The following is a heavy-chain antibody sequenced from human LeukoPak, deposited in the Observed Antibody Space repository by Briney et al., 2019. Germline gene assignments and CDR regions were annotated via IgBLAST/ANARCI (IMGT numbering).Heavy chain of an antibody. J-gene: IGHJ3*02. V-gene: IGHV3-9*01. CDR3: ARASYYYDTSGLGAFDM. CDR1: GFIFNDHA. CDR2: ITWDSSNT. D-gene: IGHD3-22*01. Sequence: GRSLRLSCAASGFIFNDHAMYWVRQPPGKGLEWVSAITWDSSNTGYADSVKGRFTISRDNAKNSLYLQMNSLRPEDTALYYCARASYYYDTSGLGAFDMWGQGTMVIVSS.